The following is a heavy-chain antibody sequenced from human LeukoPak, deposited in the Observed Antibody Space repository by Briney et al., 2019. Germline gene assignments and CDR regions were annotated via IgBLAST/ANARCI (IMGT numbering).Heavy chain of an antibody. CDR1: GFTFSSYA. Sequence: GGSLRLSCAASGFTFSSYAMAWVRQAPGKGLEWVSGILWGSGGSTYYADSVKNRFTISRDNSRDTLYLRMNSLSAEDTAVYYCADSNFPYSSGWYFDYWGQGTLVTVSS. V-gene: IGHV3-23*01. CDR2: ILWGSGGST. J-gene: IGHJ4*02. D-gene: IGHD6-19*01. CDR3: ADSNFPYSSGWYFDY.